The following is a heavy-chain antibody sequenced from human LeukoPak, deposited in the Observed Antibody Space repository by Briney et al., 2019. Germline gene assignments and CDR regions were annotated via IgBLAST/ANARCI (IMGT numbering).Heavy chain of an antibody. J-gene: IGHJ4*02. Sequence: ASVKVSCKVSGYTLTELSMHWVRQAPGKGLEWMGGFDPEDGETIYAQKFQGRVTMTEDTSTDTAYMELSSLRSEDTAVYYCATQRAGTVTAWYVGGYWGQGTLVTVSS. CDR1: GYTLTELS. CDR3: ATQRAGTVTAWYVGGY. V-gene: IGHV1-24*01. D-gene: IGHD1-26*01. CDR2: FDPEDGET.